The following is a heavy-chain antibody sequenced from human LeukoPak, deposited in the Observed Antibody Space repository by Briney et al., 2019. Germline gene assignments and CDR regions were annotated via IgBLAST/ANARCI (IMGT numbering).Heavy chain of an antibody. CDR1: GDSISSYY. V-gene: IGHV4-59*08. CDR2: IYYGGST. J-gene: IGHJ3*01. D-gene: IGHD3-22*01. Sequence: SETLSLTCTVSGDSISSYYWSWIRQPPGKGLEWIGYIYYGGSTNYNPSLKSRVTISVDTSKNQFSLKLSSVTAADTAVYFCARSERIIMILGGAFDVWGQGTMVTVSS. CDR3: ARSERIIMILGGAFDV.